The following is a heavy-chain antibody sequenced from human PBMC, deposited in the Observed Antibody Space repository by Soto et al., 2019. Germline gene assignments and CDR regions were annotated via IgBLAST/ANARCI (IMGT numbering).Heavy chain of an antibody. CDR3: ATQPRTSGSYSRWFDP. Sequence: GASVKVSCKVTGYTLTELSMHLVRQAPGKGRERMGGFDPEDGETIYAQKFQGRVTMTEDTSTDTAYMELSSLRSEDTAVYYCATQPRTSGSYSRWFDPWGQGTLVTVSS. CDR2: FDPEDGET. D-gene: IGHD1-26*01. V-gene: IGHV1-24*01. CDR1: GYTLTELS. J-gene: IGHJ5*02.